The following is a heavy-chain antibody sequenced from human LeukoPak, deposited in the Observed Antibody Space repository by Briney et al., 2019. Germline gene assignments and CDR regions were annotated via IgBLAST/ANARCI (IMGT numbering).Heavy chain of an antibody. Sequence: GGSLRLSCAASGFTFSSYAMSWVRQAPGKGLEWVSAISGSGGSTYYADSVKGRFTISRDNSKNTLYLQMNSLRVEDTAVYYCAKDPGYYDSSGWVSFDYWGQGTLVTVSS. J-gene: IGHJ4*02. CDR2: ISGSGGST. CDR1: GFTFSSYA. D-gene: IGHD3-22*01. CDR3: AKDPGYYDSSGWVSFDY. V-gene: IGHV3-23*01.